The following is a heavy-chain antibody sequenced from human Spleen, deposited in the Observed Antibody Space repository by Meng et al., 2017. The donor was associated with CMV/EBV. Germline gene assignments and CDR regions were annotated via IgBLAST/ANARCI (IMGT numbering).Heavy chain of an antibody. CDR1: GGSIRSGDYY. J-gene: IGHJ4*02. CDR3: ARIFGEVDY. CDR2: IYYSGST. Sequence: GRVEGSGPGLVEPYQTLSLTCPVFGGSIRSGDYYWSWIRQPPGKGLEWIGYIYYSGSTYYNPSLKSRVTISVDTSKNQFSLKLSSVTAADTAVYYCARIFGEVDYWGQGTLVTVSS. V-gene: IGHV4-30-4*08. D-gene: IGHD3-9*01.